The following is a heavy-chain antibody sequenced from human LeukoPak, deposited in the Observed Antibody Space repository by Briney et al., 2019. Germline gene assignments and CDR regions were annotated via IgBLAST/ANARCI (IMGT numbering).Heavy chain of an antibody. Sequence: SETLSLTCTVSGYFSTSYYWGWIRQPPGKGLEWIASIRHDGHTYYNATLKSQVTISIDMSRNQFSLKLNSLTAADTAVYYCARQVATKGEWAFDVWGQGTMVTVSS. J-gene: IGHJ3*01. CDR2: IRHDGHT. CDR3: ARQVATKGEWAFDV. V-gene: IGHV4-38-2*02. CDR1: GYFSTSYY. D-gene: IGHD5-12*01.